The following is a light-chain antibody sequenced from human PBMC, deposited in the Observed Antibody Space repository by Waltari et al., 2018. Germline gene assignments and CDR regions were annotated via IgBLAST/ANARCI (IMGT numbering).Light chain of an antibody. CDR1: NSGVGNYNL. Sequence: QSALTQPASVSGTPGQSITISCTGTNSGVGNYNLVSWYHHHPGEAPKLMICEVIKRPAGVSNRFSGSKSGNTASLTISGLQAEDEADYYCCSYAGSGTYVFGTGTKVTVL. J-gene: IGLJ1*01. V-gene: IGLV2-23*02. CDR2: EVI. CDR3: CSYAGSGTYV.